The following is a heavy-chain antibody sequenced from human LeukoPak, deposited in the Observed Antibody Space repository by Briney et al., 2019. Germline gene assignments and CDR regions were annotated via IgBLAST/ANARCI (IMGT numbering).Heavy chain of an antibody. V-gene: IGHV1-18*01. D-gene: IGHD3-9*01. J-gene: IGHJ4*02. Sequence: ASVKVSCKASGYTFTSYGISWVRQAPGQGLEWMGWISAYNGNTNYAQKLQGRVTMTTDTSTSTAYMELRSLRSDDTAVYYCARDRRPYDILTGGETGFGYWGQGTLVTVSS. CDR1: GYTFTSYG. CDR2: ISAYNGNT. CDR3: ARDRRPYDILTGGETGFGY.